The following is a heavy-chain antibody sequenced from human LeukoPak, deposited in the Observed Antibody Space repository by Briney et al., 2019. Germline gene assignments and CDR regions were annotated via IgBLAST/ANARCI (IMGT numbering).Heavy chain of an antibody. CDR2: IYYSGST. CDR1: GGSISSGGYY. CDR3: ARVMITFGGVIVPDAFDI. Sequence: SQTLSLTCTVSGGSISSGGYYWSWIRQPPGKGLEWIGSIYYSGSTYYNPSLKSRVTISVDRSKNQFSLKLSSVTAADTAVYYCARVMITFGGVIVPDAFDIWGQGTMVTVSS. J-gene: IGHJ3*02. D-gene: IGHD3-16*02. V-gene: IGHV4-39*07.